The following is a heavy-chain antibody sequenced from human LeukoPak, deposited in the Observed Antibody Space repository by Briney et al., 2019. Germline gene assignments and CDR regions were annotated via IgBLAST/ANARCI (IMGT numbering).Heavy chain of an antibody. V-gene: IGHV1-8*01. CDR3: ARAEPLMVRGVIAIHLDY. D-gene: IGHD3-10*01. CDR2: MNPNSGNT. Sequence: GASVKVSCKASGYTFTSYDINWVRQATGQGLEWMGWMNPNSGNTGYAQKFQGRVTMTRNTSISTAYMELSSLRSEDTAVYYCARAEPLMVRGVIAIHLDYWGQGTLVTVSS. CDR1: GYTFTSYD. J-gene: IGHJ4*02.